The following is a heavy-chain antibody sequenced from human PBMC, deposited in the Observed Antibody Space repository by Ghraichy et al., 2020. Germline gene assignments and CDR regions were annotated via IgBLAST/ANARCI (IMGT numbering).Heavy chain of an antibody. J-gene: IGHJ4*02. V-gene: IGHV3-21*01. CDR1: GFTFSSYS. Sequence: GESLSISCAASGFTFSSYSMNWVRQAPGKGLEWVSSISSSSSYIYYADSVKGRFTISRDNAKNSLYLQMNSLRAEDTAVYYCAGLHSYGYGYFDYWGQGTLVTVSS. D-gene: IGHD5-18*01. CDR2: ISSSSSYI. CDR3: AGLHSYGYGYFDY.